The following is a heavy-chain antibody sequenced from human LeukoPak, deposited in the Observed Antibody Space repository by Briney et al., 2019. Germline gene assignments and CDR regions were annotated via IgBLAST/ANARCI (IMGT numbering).Heavy chain of an antibody. V-gene: IGHV3-21*06. Sequence: GGSLRLSCAASGFTFSGHSMTWVRQAPGKGLEWVSSISGDSTYIFYADSVKGRFTISRDNAQNSLYLQMNTLRAEDTAVYYCASDLPAATTWGRGTLVTVSS. CDR1: GFTFSGHS. CDR2: ISGDSTYI. D-gene: IGHD2-2*01. J-gene: IGHJ5*02. CDR3: ASDLPAATT.